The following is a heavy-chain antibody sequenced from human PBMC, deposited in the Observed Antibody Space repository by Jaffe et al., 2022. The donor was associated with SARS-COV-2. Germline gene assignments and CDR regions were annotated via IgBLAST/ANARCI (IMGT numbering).Heavy chain of an antibody. J-gene: IGHJ6*03. CDR2: IIPTFGTT. Sequence: QVQLVQSGAEVKKPGSSVKVSCKASGGTFSTYAISWVRQAPGQGLEWMGGIIPTFGTTNYAQKFQGRVTITADESTSTVYLEVSSLRSEDTAVYYCASYDYGDYEEVVYYYYYMDVWGKGTTVTVSS. CDR1: GGTFSTYA. D-gene: IGHD4-17*01. V-gene: IGHV1-69*01. CDR3: ASYDYGDYEEVVYYYYYMDV.